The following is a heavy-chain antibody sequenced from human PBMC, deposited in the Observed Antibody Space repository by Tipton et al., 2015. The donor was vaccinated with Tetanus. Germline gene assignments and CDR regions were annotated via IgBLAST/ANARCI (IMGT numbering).Heavy chain of an antibody. D-gene: IGHD1-26*01. V-gene: IGHV4-39*07. J-gene: IGHJ5*02. Sequence: TLSLTCTVSGGSISSSSYYWGWIRQPPGKGLEWIGSIYYSGSTYYNPSLKGRATISVDTSTTQFSLRLNSVTAADTAIYYCARDHRLSASYAGWFDPWGQGTLVTVSS. CDR1: GGSISSSSYY. CDR2: IYYSGST. CDR3: ARDHRLSASYAGWFDP.